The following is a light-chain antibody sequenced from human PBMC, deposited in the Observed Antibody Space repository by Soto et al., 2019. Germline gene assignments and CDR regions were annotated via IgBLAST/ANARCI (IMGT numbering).Light chain of an antibody. V-gene: IGKV1-12*01. CDR1: QDIRSW. Sequence: IQMTQSPSYVSASVGDRVSITCRASQDIRSWLAWYQQRPGKAPKLLIYAATILQSGVPSRFSGSGSGTTFTLTINNLQPEDFASYFCQQANSFPLTFGGGTKVDIK. CDR2: AAT. J-gene: IGKJ4*01. CDR3: QQANSFPLT.